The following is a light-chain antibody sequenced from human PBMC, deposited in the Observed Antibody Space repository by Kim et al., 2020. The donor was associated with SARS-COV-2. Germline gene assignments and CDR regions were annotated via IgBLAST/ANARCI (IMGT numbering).Light chain of an antibody. V-gene: IGLV2-23*02. CDR1: SRDVGNYNL. CDR2: EVK. CDR3: CSYAGSSTFVI. Sequence: QSITISSTGTSRDVGNYNLDSWYQQRPGKAPKLIIVEVKKRPAGFSNRFSCSKSGETASLTISGLQAEDESDYYCCSYAGSSTFVIFGGGTQLTVL. J-gene: IGLJ2*01.